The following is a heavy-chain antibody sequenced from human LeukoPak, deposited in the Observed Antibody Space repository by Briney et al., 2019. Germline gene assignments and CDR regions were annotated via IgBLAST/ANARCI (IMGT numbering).Heavy chain of an antibody. D-gene: IGHD3-10*01. J-gene: IGHJ5*02. Sequence: GASVKVSCKASGYTFTGYYMHWVRQAPGQGLEWMGWISAYNGNTNYAQKLQGRVTMTTDTSTSTAYMELRSLRSDDTAVYYCARDERVRGVIGRFWFDPWGQGTLVTVSS. CDR2: ISAYNGNT. CDR3: ARDERVRGVIGRFWFDP. V-gene: IGHV1-18*04. CDR1: GYTFTGYY.